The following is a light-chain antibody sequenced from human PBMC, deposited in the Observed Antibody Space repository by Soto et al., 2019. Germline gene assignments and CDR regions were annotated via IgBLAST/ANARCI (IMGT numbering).Light chain of an antibody. V-gene: IGKV1-5*03. CDR2: KAS. J-gene: IGKJ1*01. Sequence: DIQMTQSPSTLSGHAGGRVTITCRASQTISSWLAWYQQKPGKAPKLLIYKASTLKSGVPSRFSGSGSGTEFTLTISSLQPDDFATYYCQHYNSYSEAFGQGSMVDVK. CDR1: QTISSW. CDR3: QHYNSYSEA.